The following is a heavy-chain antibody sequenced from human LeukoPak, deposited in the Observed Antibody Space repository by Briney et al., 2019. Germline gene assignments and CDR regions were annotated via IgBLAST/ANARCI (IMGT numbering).Heavy chain of an antibody. Sequence: PSQTLSLTCAISGDSVSSNSAAWTWIRQSPSRGLEWLGKTYYRSKWYNDYAESEKSRITINPDTSKNQFSLHLNSVTPEDTAVYYCVREGYFFDYWGQGTLVTVSS. CDR1: GDSVSSNSAA. V-gene: IGHV6-1*01. CDR2: TYYRSKWYN. J-gene: IGHJ4*02. CDR3: VREGYFFDY.